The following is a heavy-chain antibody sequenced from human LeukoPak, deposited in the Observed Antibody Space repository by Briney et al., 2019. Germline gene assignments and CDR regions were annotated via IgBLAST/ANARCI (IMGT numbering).Heavy chain of an antibody. CDR2: INPNGGGT. V-gene: IGHV1-2*02. CDR3: ARRYSPTGPFDY. D-gene: IGHD1-14*01. CDR1: GYSFTGYF. J-gene: IGHJ4*02. Sequence: ASVKVSCKASGYSFTGYFIYWVRQAPGQGLEGMGWINPNGGGTSCAQKFQGRVTMTRDTSISTAYMELSRLGSDDTAVYYCARRYSPTGPFDYWGQGTLVTVSS.